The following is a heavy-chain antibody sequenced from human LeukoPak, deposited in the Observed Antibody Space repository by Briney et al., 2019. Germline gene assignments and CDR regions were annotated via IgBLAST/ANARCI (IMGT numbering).Heavy chain of an antibody. D-gene: IGHD6-19*01. CDR2: ISPNSGVT. CDR1: GYTFIGYN. CDR3: AREIRADIEVAHY. Sequence: ASVKVSCKASGYTFIGYNMHWVRQAPGQGLEWMGWISPNSGVTTYAQKFQGRVTVTRDTSISTAYMEVSGLRSDDTAVYYCAREIRADIEVAHYWGQGTLVTVSS. J-gene: IGHJ4*02. V-gene: IGHV1-2*02.